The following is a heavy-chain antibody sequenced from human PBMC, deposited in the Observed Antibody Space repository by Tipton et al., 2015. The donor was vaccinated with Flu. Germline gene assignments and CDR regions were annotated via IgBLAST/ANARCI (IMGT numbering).Heavy chain of an antibody. V-gene: IGHV4-59*01. Sequence: GLVKPSETLSLTCTVSGGSISTYYWSWIRQPPGKGLEWIGYIYYSGGTNYNPSLKSRVTISVDTSKNQFSLKLSSVTAADTAVYYCARGLRDGYNPHDAFDIWGQGTMVTVSS. CDR3: ARGLRDGYNPHDAFDI. CDR2: IYYSGGT. D-gene: IGHD5-24*01. J-gene: IGHJ3*02. CDR1: GGSISTYY.